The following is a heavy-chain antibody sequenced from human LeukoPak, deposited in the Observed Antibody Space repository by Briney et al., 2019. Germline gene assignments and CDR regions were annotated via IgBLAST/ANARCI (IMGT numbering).Heavy chain of an antibody. CDR1: GGSFSGYY. CDR3: AREAAPSSYYYDSSGYPDAFDI. Sequence: SETLSLTCAVYGGSFSGYYWSWIRQPPGKGLEWIGYIYYSGSTNYNPSLKSRVTISVDTSKNQFSLKLSSVTAADTAVYYCAREAAPSSYYYDSSGYPDAFDIWGQGTMVTVSS. J-gene: IGHJ3*02. D-gene: IGHD3-22*01. V-gene: IGHV4-59*01. CDR2: IYYSGST.